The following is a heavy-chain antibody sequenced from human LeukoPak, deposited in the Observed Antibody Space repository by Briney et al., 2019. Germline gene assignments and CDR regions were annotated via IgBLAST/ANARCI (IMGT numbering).Heavy chain of an antibody. V-gene: IGHV3-30*03. D-gene: IGHD6-13*01. CDR1: GFNFSTYG. CDR3: AREQPGP. CDR2: ISYAGSNK. J-gene: IGHJ5*02. Sequence: PGTSLRLSCAASGFNFSTYGMHWVRQAPAKGLEWVALISYAGSNKYYVDSVKSRFGISRDNVKNTLYLQMKSLKAEDTAVYICAREQPGPWGQGTLVTVSS.